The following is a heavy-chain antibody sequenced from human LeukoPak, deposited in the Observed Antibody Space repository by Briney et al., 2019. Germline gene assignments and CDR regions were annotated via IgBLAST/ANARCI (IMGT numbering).Heavy chain of an antibody. CDR2: MNPNSGNT. CDR3: ARRPLGGSGSFTDY. J-gene: IGHJ4*02. V-gene: IGHV1-8*01. Sequence: ASVNVSYKASGYTFTIYDINWVRQATGQGLEWMGWMNPNSGNTGYAQKFQGRVTMTRNTSISTAYMELSSLRSEDTAVYYCARRPLGGSGSFTDYWGQGTLVTVSS. CDR1: GYTFTIYD. D-gene: IGHD3-10*01.